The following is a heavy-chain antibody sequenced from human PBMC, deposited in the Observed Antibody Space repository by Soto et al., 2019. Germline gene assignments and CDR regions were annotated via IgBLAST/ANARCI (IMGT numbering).Heavy chain of an antibody. CDR2: FYYTGSI. V-gene: IGHV4-61*01. CDR1: GGSVSSGNYY. J-gene: IGHJ4*02. D-gene: IGHD3-22*01. CDR3: ARSLFYSDGTNYSPFDY. Sequence: QVQLQESGPGLVKPSETLSLTCTVSGGSVSSGNYYWSWIRQPPGKGLEWIGYFYYTGSINYNPSPTRRVTISIDASKNQFSLRLSSVTAADTAVYYCARSLFYSDGTNYSPFDYWCQGTLVTVSS.